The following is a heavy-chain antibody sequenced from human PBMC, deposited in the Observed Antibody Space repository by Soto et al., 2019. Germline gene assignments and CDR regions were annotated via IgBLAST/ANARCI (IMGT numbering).Heavy chain of an antibody. D-gene: IGHD3-22*01. J-gene: IGHJ6*02. CDR2: TYYRSKWYN. CDR3: ARDWVVGDSSGYYYDYYYGMDV. V-gene: IGHV6-1*01. Sequence: QTLSLTCAISGDSVSSNSAAWNWIRQSPSRGLEWLGRTYYRSKWYNDYAVSVKSRITINPDTSKNQFSLQLNSVTPEDTAVYYCARDWVVGDSSGYYYDYYYGMDVWGQGTTVTVSS. CDR1: GDSVSSNSAA.